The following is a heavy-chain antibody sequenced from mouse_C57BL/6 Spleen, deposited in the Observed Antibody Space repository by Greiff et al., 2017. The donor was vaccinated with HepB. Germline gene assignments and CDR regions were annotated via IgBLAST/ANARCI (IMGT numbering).Heavy chain of an antibody. CDR3: ARDDDRDAMDY. J-gene: IGHJ4*01. CDR2: SRNKANDYTT. Sequence: EVMLVESGGGLVQSGRSLRLSCATSGFTFSDFYMEWVRQAPGKGLEWIAASRNKANDYTTEYSASVKGRFIVSRDTSQSILYLQMNALRAEDTAIYYCARDDDRDAMDYWGQGTSVTVSS. V-gene: IGHV7-1*01. D-gene: IGHD2-12*01. CDR1: GFTFSDFY.